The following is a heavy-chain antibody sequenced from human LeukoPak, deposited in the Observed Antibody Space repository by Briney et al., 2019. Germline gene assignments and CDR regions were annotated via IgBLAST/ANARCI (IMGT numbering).Heavy chain of an antibody. V-gene: IGHV1-18*01. D-gene: IGHD3-22*01. CDR2: ISAYNGNT. CDR3: ARDRALYDSSGYYSA. CDR1: GYTFTSYG. J-gene: IGHJ5*02. Sequence: ASVKVSCKASGYTFTSYGISWVRQAPGQGLEWMGWISAYNGNTNYAQKLQGRVTMTTDTSTSTAYMELRSLRSDDTAVYYCARDRALYDSSGYYSAWGQGTLVPVSS.